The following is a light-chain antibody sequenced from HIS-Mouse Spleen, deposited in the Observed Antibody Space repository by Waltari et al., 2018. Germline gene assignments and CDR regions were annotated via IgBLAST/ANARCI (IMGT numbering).Light chain of an antibody. V-gene: IGLV2-11*01. CDR1: SSDVGGYNY. J-gene: IGLJ2*01. CDR3: CSYAGSYTLV. Sequence: QSALTQPRSVSGSPGQSVTISCTGTSSDVGGYNYVSWYQQHPGKAPKLMIYDVSKRPSGVPDRFSCSKSGTTSSLTISGLQAEDEADYYCCSYAGSYTLVFGGGTKLTVL. CDR2: DVS.